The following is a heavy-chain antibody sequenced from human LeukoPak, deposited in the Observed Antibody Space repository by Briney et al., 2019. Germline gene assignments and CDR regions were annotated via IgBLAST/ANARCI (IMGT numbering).Heavy chain of an antibody. CDR1: GFTFDDYA. Sequence: GGSLRLSCVASGFTFDDYAMHWVRQAPGKGLEWVSGISWNSGRRGYADSVKGRFTISRDNAKTSLYLQMNSLRAEDMALYYCGKGPDYHILPPIDYWGQGTLVAVSS. CDR2: ISWNSGRR. D-gene: IGHD3-9*01. V-gene: IGHV3-9*03. J-gene: IGHJ4*02. CDR3: GKGPDYHILPPIDY.